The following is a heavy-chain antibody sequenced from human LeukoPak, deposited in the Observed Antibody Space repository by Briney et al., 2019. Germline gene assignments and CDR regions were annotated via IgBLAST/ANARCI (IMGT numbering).Heavy chain of an antibody. CDR1: GFTFTGYY. Sequence: ASVKVSCKASGFTFTGYYTHWMRQGPGQGLGWMGWMNPNSGDTLYAPKFQGRVTMTRDTSLSTAYMELHRLTSDDSAIYYCARWDSDYYYYYSLDVWGQGTAVTVSS. D-gene: IGHD1-26*01. V-gene: IGHV1-2*02. CDR2: MNPNSGDT. J-gene: IGHJ6*02. CDR3: ARWDSDYYYYYSLDV.